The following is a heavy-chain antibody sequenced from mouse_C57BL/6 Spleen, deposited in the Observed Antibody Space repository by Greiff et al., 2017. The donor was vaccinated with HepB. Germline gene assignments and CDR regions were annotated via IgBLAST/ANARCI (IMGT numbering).Heavy chain of an antibody. CDR2: ISDGGSYT. CDR1: GFTFSSYA. CDR3: ARAHYDYDEAWFAY. D-gene: IGHD2-4*01. J-gene: IGHJ3*01. Sequence: EVQVVESGGGLVKPGGSLKLSCAASGFTFSSYAMSWVRQTPEKRLEWVATISDGGSYTYYPDNVKGRFTISRDNAKNNLYLQMSHLKSEDTAMYYCARAHYDYDEAWFAYWGQGTLVTVSA. V-gene: IGHV5-4*01.